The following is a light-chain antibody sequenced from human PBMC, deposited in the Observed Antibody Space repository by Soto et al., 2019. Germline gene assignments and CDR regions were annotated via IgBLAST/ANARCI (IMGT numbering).Light chain of an antibody. CDR2: WAS. J-gene: IGKJ3*01. Sequence: DIVMTQSPDSLAVSLGESATINCKSSQSLLHSSNNKNYLAWYQQKPRQPPKLIIYWASTRESGVPDRFSGSGSGTDFTLTITSLQADDVAVYYCQQYNSYSQFTFGPGTKVDIK. V-gene: IGKV4-1*01. CDR3: QQYNSYSQFT. CDR1: QSLLHSSNNKNY.